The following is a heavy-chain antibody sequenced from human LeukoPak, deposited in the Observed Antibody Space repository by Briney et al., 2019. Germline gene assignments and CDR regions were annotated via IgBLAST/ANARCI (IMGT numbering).Heavy chain of an antibody. V-gene: IGHV3-7*01. Sequence: GGSLRLSCAASGFTFSSYWMSWVRQAPGKGLESVANIKQDGSEEYYVDSVKGRFTISRDNAKNSLYLQMNSLRAEGTAVHYCASSSGWFIGLDYWGQGTLVTVSS. CDR1: GFTFSSYW. CDR3: ASSSGWFIGLDY. J-gene: IGHJ4*02. D-gene: IGHD6-19*01. CDR2: IKQDGSEE.